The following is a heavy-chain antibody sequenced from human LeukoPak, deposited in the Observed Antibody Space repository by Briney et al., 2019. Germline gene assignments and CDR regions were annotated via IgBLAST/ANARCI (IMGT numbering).Heavy chain of an antibody. CDR1: GGSFSGYY. Sequence: SETLSLTCAVHGGSFSGYYWSWIRQPPGKGLEWIGEINHSESTNYNPSLKSRVTISVDTSKNQFSLKLSSVTAADTAVYYCARAHRNSQIVVVVATNYYYGMDVWGQGTTVTVSS. D-gene: IGHD2-15*01. CDR3: ARAHRNSQIVVVVATNYYYGMDV. CDR2: INHSEST. J-gene: IGHJ6*02. V-gene: IGHV4-34*01.